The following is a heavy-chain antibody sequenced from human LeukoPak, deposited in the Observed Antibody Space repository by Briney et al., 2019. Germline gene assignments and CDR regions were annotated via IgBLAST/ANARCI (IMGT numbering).Heavy chain of an antibody. Sequence: SETLSLTCTVSGGSISSYYWSWIRQPPGKGLEWIGYIYYSGTTNYNPSLKSRVTISVDTSKNQFSLKLNSVTAADTAVYYCARLPLRSHFDYWGQGTLVHVSS. CDR1: GGSISSYY. V-gene: IGHV4-59*08. J-gene: IGHJ4*02. CDR3: ARLPLRSHFDY. CDR2: IYYSGTT.